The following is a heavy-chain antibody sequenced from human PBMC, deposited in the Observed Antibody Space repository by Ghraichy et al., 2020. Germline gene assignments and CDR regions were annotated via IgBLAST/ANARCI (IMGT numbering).Heavy chain of an antibody. V-gene: IGHV4-39*01. CDR2: IYYSGST. D-gene: IGHD3-22*01. J-gene: IGHJ4*02. Sequence: SQTLSLTCTVSGGSISSSSYYWGWIRQPPGKGLEWIGSIYYSGSTYYNPSLKSRVTISVDTSKNQFSLKLSSVTAADTAVYYCASPYYDSSGYYSPFDYWGQGTLVTVSS. CDR1: GGSISSSSYY. CDR3: ASPYYDSSGYYSPFDY.